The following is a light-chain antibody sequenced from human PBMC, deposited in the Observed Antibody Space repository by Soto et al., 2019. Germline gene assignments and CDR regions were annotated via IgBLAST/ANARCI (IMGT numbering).Light chain of an antibody. CDR3: QQRSNWPIT. Sequence: EVVFTQSPATLSLSPGERATLSCRASENVRTFVDWYQQKPGQAPRLLIYGASNRATGIPARFSGSGSGTDFTLTISSLEPEDFAVYYCQQRSNWPITFGQGTRLEIK. CDR1: ENVRTF. J-gene: IGKJ5*01. V-gene: IGKV3-11*01. CDR2: GAS.